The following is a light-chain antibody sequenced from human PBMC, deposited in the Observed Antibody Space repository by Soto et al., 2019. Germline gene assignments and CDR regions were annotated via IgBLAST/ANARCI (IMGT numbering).Light chain of an antibody. Sequence: QSVLTQPASVSGSPGQSITISCTGTSSDIGGYNYVSWYQQHPGKAPKLMIYEVSKRPSGVPDRFSGSKSGNKASLTVYGLQAEDEADYYCSSYAGNNHFLVFGGRTK. CDR3: SSYAGNNHFLV. V-gene: IGLV2-8*01. CDR2: EVS. J-gene: IGLJ2*01. CDR1: SSDIGGYNY.